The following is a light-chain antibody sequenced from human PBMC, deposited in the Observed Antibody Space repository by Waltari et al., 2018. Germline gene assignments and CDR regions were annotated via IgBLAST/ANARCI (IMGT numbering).Light chain of an antibody. J-gene: IGLJ3*02. V-gene: IGLV2-11*01. CDR1: SSDVGGYNY. Sequence: QSALTQPRSVSESPGQSVTISCNGTSSDVGGYNYISWYQHHPGKAPKLIIYDVTKRPSGVPDRFSASKSGNTASLTISGLRAEDEADYYCSSYAGTYTGVFGGGTKLTVL. CDR3: SSYAGTYTGV. CDR2: DVT.